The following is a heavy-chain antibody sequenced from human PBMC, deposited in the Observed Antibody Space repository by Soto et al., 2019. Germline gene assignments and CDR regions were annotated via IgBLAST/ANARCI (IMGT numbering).Heavy chain of an antibody. Sequence: ASVKVSCKASGFTFRTYTIHWVRQAPGQRLEWMGWINAGNGNTEFSQKFQDRVTLTRDTSASTAYMELSSLRFEDSAVYYCARDLYGAGSDLDYWGQGTLVTVSS. CDR1: GFTFRTYT. D-gene: IGHD3-10*01. CDR2: INAGNGNT. J-gene: IGHJ4*02. CDR3: ARDLYGAGSDLDY. V-gene: IGHV1-3*01.